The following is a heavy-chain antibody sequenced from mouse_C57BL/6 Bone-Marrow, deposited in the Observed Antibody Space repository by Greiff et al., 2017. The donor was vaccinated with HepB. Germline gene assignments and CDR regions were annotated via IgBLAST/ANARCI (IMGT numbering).Heavy chain of an antibody. Sequence: VQGVESGPELVKPGASVKISCKASGYAFSSSWMNWVKQRPGKGLEWIGRIYPGDGDTNYNGKFKGKATLTADKSSSTAYMQLSSLTSEDSAVYFCAPYGSSYPFDYWGQGTTLTVSS. CDR3: APYGSSYPFDY. CDR1: GYAFSSSW. V-gene: IGHV1-82*01. D-gene: IGHD1-1*01. J-gene: IGHJ2*01. CDR2: IYPGDGDT.